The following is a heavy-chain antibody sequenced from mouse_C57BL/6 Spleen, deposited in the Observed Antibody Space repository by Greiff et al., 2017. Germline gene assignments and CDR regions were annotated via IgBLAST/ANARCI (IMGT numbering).Heavy chain of an antibody. CDR2: ISLKSDNYAT. D-gene: IGHD2-5*01. CDR1: GFTFSNYW. V-gene: IGHV6-3*01. CDR3: TAYSKDWAWFAN. J-gene: IGHJ3*01. Sequence: EVKLQESGGGLVQPGGSMKLSCVASGFTFSNYWMNWVRQSPEKGLEWVAQISLKSDNYATHYAESVKGRFTISRDDSKSSVYLQMNNLRAEDTGIYYCTAYSKDWAWFANWGQAALVTVSA.